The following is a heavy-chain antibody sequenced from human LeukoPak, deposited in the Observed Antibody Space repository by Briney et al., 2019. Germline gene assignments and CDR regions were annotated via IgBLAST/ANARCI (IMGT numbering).Heavy chain of an antibody. D-gene: IGHD3-22*01. Sequence: PGGSLRLSCAVSGFAFRDYAMSWARQAPGKGLEWVSVISGSGATTHYTDSVKGRFTVSRDNYKSTVSLQMNSLRAEDTAVYYCATDYYDRSGDYTVDHWGQGTQVTVSS. CDR1: GFAFRDYA. J-gene: IGHJ4*02. V-gene: IGHV3-23*01. CDR2: ISGSGATT. CDR3: ATDYYDRSGDYTVDH.